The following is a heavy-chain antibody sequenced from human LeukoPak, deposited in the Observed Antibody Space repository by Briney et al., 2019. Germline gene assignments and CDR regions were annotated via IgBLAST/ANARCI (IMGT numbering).Heavy chain of an antibody. J-gene: IGHJ4*02. CDR1: GGSFSGYY. CDR2: INHSGST. Sequence: SETLSLTCAVYGGSFSGYYWSWIRQPPGKGREWIGEINHSGSTNYNPSLKSRVTISVDTSKNQFSLKLSSVTAADTAVYYCARGQLYYYGSGSYSRPFDYWGQGTLVTVSS. D-gene: IGHD3-10*01. CDR3: ARGQLYYYGSGSYSRPFDY. V-gene: IGHV4-34*01.